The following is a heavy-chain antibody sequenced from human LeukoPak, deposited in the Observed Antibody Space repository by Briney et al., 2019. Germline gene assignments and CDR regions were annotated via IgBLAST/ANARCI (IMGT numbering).Heavy chain of an antibody. CDR2: IYPADSDT. J-gene: IGHJ4*02. CDR1: GYSFTSYW. V-gene: IGHV5-51*01. Sequence: GESLKISCKGSGYSFTSYWIGWVRQMPGKGLEWMGIIYPADSDTRYSPSFQGQVTISADKSISTAYLQWSSLKASDTAIYYCARHSPFDSSGYYLDYWGQGTLVTVSS. CDR3: ARHSPFDSSGYYLDY. D-gene: IGHD3-22*01.